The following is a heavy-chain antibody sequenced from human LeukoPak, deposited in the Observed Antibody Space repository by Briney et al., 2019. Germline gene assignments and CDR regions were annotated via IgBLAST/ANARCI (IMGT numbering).Heavy chain of an antibody. CDR3: ARGGSGYSYGKIDS. Sequence: GGSLRLSCAAYGFTFSSYSMNWVRQAPGKGLEWVSSISSSSSYIYYADSVKGRFTISRDNAKNSLYLQMNSLRDEDTAVYYCARGGSGYSYGKIDSWGQGILVTVSS. V-gene: IGHV3-21*01. J-gene: IGHJ4*02. CDR2: ISSSSSYI. D-gene: IGHD5-18*01. CDR1: GFTFSSYS.